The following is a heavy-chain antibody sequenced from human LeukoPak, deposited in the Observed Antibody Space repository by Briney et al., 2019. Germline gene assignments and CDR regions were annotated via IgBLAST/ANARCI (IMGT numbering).Heavy chain of an antibody. CDR2: ISSSSSYI. CDR3: ARVAAGTTFYYMDV. CDR1: GFTFSSYD. V-gene: IGHV3-21*01. Sequence: GGSLRLSCAASGFTFSSYDMSWVRQAPGKGLEWVSSISSSSSYINYADSVKGRFTISRDNAKNSLYLQMNSLRAEDTAVYYCARVAAGTTFYYMDVWGKGTTVTISS. D-gene: IGHD6-13*01. J-gene: IGHJ6*03.